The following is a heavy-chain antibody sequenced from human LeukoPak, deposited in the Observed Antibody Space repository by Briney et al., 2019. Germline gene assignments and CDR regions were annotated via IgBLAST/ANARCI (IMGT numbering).Heavy chain of an antibody. V-gene: IGHV3-21*01. J-gene: IGHJ3*02. D-gene: IGHD2-21*01. CDR1: GFTFSSYT. CDR2: ISSSSSYI. CDR3: AKRFGCDGAFDI. Sequence: GGSLRLSCAASGFTFSSYTMNWVRQAPGKGLEWVSSISSSSSYIYYADSVKGRFTISRDNAKNSLYLQMNSLRAEDTAVYYCAKRFGCDGAFDIWGQGTMVTVSS.